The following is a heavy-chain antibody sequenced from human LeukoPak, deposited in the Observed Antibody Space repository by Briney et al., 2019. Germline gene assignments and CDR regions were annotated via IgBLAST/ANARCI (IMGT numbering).Heavy chain of an antibody. V-gene: IGHV4-39*07. Sequence: SETLSLTCTVSGGSISSSSYYWGWIRQPPGKGLEWIGEINHSGSTNYNPSLKSRVTISVDTSKNQFSLKLSSVTAADTAVYYCASRKRQASNSYYFDYWGQGTLVTVSS. J-gene: IGHJ4*02. D-gene: IGHD1-1*01. CDR3: ASRKRQASNSYYFDY. CDR1: GGSISSSSYY. CDR2: INHSGST.